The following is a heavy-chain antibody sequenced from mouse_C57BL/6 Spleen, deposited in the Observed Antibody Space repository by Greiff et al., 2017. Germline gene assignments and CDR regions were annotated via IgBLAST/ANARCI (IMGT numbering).Heavy chain of an antibody. CDR2: IDPETGGT. CDR1: GYTFTDYE. V-gene: IGHV1-15*01. CDR3: TRLRSTTGNAMDY. D-gene: IGHD2-12*01. J-gene: IGHJ4*01. Sequence: VQLQQSGAELVRPGASVTLSCKASGYTFTDYEMHWVKQTPVHGLEWIGAIDPETGGTAYNQKFKGKAILTADKSSSTAYMELRSLTSEDFAVYYCTRLRSTTGNAMDYWGTVTSVTVSS.